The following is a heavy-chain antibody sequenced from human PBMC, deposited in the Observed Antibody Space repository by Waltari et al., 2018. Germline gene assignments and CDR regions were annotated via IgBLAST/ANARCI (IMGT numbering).Heavy chain of an antibody. CDR2: ISYDGSNK. CDR1: GFTFSSYG. V-gene: IGHV3-30*03. D-gene: IGHD2-2*01. CDR3: ARRGYPWLSSTSCPDY. Sequence: QVQLVESGGGVVQPGRSLRLSCAASGFTFSSYGMHWVRQAPGKGLEWVAVISYDGSNKYYADSVKGRFTISRDNSKNTLYLQMNSLRAEDTAVYYCARRGYPWLSSTSCPDYWGQGTLVTVSS. J-gene: IGHJ4*02.